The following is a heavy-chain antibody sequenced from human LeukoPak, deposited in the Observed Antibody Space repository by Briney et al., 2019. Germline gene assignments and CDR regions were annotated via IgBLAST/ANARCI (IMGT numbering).Heavy chain of an antibody. D-gene: IGHD1-26*01. CDR3: AKDRYSGSYLGSGAFDI. J-gene: IGHJ3*02. CDR1: GFTFSSYA. CDR2: ISGSGGST. V-gene: IGHV3-23*01. Sequence: GGSLRLSCAASGFTFSSYAMSWVRQAPGKGLEWVSAISGSGGSTYYADSVKGRFTISRDNAKNSLYLQMNSLRAEDTAVYYCAKDRYSGSYLGSGAFDIWGQGTMVTVSS.